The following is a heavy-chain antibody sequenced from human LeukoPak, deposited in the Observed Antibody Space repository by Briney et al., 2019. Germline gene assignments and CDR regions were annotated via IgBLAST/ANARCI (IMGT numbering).Heavy chain of an antibody. CDR2: SNTDGRTT. Sequence: GGSLRLSCAASGFTFSRYWMHWVRQAPGEGLVWVARSNTDGRTTSYADSVKGRFTISRDNAKNLLYLQMNNLRAEDTAVYYCARIEDRDAAFDSWGPGTLVTVSS. CDR3: ARIEDRDAAFDS. V-gene: IGHV3-74*01. J-gene: IGHJ4*02. D-gene: IGHD2-2*01. CDR1: GFTFSRYW.